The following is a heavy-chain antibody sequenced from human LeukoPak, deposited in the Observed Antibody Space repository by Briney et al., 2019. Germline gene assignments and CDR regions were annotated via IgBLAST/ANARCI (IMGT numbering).Heavy chain of an antibody. Sequence: ASVKVSCKACGYTFTGYYMHWVRQAPGQGLEWMGWINPNSGGTNYAQKFQGRVTMTRDTSFSTAYMELSRLRSDDTAVYYCARAVTIFGVVPGGNWFGPWGQGTLVTVSS. CDR3: ARAVTIFGVVPGGNWFGP. CDR1: GYTFTGYY. V-gene: IGHV1-2*02. CDR2: INPNSGGT. D-gene: IGHD3-3*01. J-gene: IGHJ5*02.